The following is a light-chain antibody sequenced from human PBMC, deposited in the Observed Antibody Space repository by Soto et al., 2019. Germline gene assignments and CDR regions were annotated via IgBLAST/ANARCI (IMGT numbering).Light chain of an antibody. J-gene: IGKJ1*01. V-gene: IGKV3-20*01. CDR3: QQYGSSPWT. Sequence: EIVLTQSPGTLSLSPGERATLSCRASQSVSSNYLAWYQQKPGQAPRLLIYDASSRATGIPDRFSGSGSGTDFTLNISRLEPEDFTVYFCQQYGSSPWTFGLGTKVDI. CDR2: DAS. CDR1: QSVSSNY.